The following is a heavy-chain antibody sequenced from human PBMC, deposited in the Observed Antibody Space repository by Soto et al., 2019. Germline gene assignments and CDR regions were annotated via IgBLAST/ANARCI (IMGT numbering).Heavy chain of an antibody. J-gene: IGHJ6*02. Sequence: ASVKVSCKASGGTFSSYAISWVRQAPGQGLEWMGGIIPIFGTANYAQKFQGRVTITADESTSTAYMELSSLRSEDTAVYYCSMVRGVITTYFHPAPYGMDVWGQGTTVTVSS. D-gene: IGHD3-10*01. CDR2: IIPIFGTA. V-gene: IGHV1-69*13. CDR3: SMVRGVITTYFHPAPYGMDV. CDR1: GGTFSSYA.